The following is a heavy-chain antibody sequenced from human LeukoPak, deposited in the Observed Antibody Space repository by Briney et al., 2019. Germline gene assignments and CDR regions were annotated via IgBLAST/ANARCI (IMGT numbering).Heavy chain of an antibody. CDR2: INHSGST. D-gene: IGHD6-13*01. J-gene: IGHJ4*02. V-gene: IGHV4-34*01. Sequence: SETLSLTCAVYGGPFSGYYWSWIRQPPGKGVEWIGEINHSGSTNYNPSLKSRVTISVDTSKNQFSLKLSSVTAADTAVYYCARGPRGRVWQLGSYFDYWGQGTLVTVST. CDR3: ARGPRGRVWQLGSYFDY. CDR1: GGPFSGYY.